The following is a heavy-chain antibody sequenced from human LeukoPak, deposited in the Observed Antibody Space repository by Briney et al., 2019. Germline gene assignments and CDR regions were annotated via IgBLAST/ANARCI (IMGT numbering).Heavy chain of an antibody. CDR1: GGSISSYY. J-gene: IGHJ5*02. V-gene: IGHV4-59*01. CDR3: ARQFQGWNWFDP. Sequence: PSETLSLTCTVSGGSISSYYWSWIRQPPGKGLEWIGYIHYSGSTNYNPSLKSRVTISVDTSKNQFSLKLSSVTAADTAVYYCARQFQGWNWFDPWGQGTLVTVSS. D-gene: IGHD2-15*01. CDR2: IHYSGST.